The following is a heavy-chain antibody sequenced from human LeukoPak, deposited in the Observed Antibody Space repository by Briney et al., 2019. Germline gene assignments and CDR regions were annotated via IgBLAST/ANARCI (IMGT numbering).Heavy chain of an antibody. J-gene: IGHJ4*02. V-gene: IGHV3-7*01. CDR3: ATDRGWRTSGYYLYYFEY. CDR1: GFTFSRSW. CDR2: KKQDRSEK. Sequence: QTGGSLRLSCVASGFTFSRSWMSWVRRAPGKGLEWVGNKKQDRSEKYYVDSVRGRFTISRDNTKNLLYLQMSSLRAEDTAVYYCATDRGWRTSGYYLYYFEYWGQGTLVTFSS. D-gene: IGHD3-3*01.